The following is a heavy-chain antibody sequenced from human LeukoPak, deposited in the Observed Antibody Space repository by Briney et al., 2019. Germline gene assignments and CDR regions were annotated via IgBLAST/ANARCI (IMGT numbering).Heavy chain of an antibody. CDR3: ASVGYGSRGMDV. CDR1: GGSINFYY. D-gene: IGHD5-12*01. Sequence: SETLSLTCTVSGGSINFYYWSWIRQPPGKGLEWIGYIYYSGSTNYNPSLKSRVTISVDTSKNQFSLKLSSVTAADTAVYYCASVGYGSRGMDVWGQGTTVTVSS. CDR2: IYYSGST. J-gene: IGHJ6*02. V-gene: IGHV4-59*01.